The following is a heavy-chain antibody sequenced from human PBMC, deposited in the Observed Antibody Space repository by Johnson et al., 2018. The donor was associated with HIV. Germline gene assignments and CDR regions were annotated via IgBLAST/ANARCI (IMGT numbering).Heavy chain of an antibody. V-gene: IGHV3-43D*03. Sequence: VESGGGVVQPGKSLTLSCVGSGLSFSNFGIHWVSGINWDGDSPYYADSVKGRFTISRDNSKNSLYLQMNSLRPEDTGLYYCAKDIASGYTNGGTLDIWGQGTMVTVSS. CDR1: GLSFSNFG. D-gene: IGHD6-19*01. CDR3: AKDIASGYTNGGTLDI. J-gene: IGHJ3*02. CDR2: INWDGDSP.